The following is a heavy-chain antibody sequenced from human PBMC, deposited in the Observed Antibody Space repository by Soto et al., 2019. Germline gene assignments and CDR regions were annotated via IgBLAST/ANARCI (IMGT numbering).Heavy chain of an antibody. V-gene: IGHV1-46*01. Sequence: ASVKVSCKASGYTFTSYYMHWVRQAPGQGLEWMGIINPSGGSTSYAQKFQGRVTMTRDTSTSTVYMELSSLRSEDTAVYYCARLGYCSGGSCPARRSAFDYWGQGPLVTVSS. CDR1: GYTFTSYY. CDR2: INPSGGST. CDR3: ARLGYCSGGSCPARRSAFDY. D-gene: IGHD2-15*01. J-gene: IGHJ4*02.